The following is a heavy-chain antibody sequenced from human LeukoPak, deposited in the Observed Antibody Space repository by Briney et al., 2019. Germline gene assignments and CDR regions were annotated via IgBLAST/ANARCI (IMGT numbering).Heavy chain of an antibody. CDR2: ISYDGVNT. D-gene: IGHD3-22*01. J-gene: IGHJ3*02. CDR3: AKLTTYYYDSSGYARAFDI. CDR1: EFSFSSYV. Sequence: GGSLRLSCAASEFSFSSYVMYWVRQAPGKGLEWVAAISYDGVNTDYANSVKGRFTISRDNSKNTLYLQMNSLRAEDTAVYYCAKLTTYYYDSSGYARAFDIRGQGTMVTVSS. V-gene: IGHV3-23*01.